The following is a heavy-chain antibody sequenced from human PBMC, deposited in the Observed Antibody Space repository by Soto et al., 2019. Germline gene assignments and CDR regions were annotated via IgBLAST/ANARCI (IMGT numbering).Heavy chain of an antibody. Sequence: ESGPTLVNPTQTLTLTCTFSGFSLSTSGMRVSWIRQPPGKALEWLALIDWDDDKYYSTSLKTRLTISKDTSKNQVVLTMTNMDPVDTATYYCARDVVVVADRTYYYYGMDVWGQGTTVTVSS. CDR1: GFSLSTSGMR. D-gene: IGHD2-15*01. CDR3: ARDVVVVADRTYYYYGMDV. CDR2: IDWDDDK. V-gene: IGHV2-70*01. J-gene: IGHJ6*02.